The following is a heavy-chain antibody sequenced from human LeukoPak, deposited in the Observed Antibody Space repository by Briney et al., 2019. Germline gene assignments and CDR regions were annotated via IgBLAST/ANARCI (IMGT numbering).Heavy chain of an antibody. CDR3: ARLSSTSQPFDP. D-gene: IGHD2-2*01. CDR2: IYPDDSDT. Sequence: GESLKISCKGSGYSFASYWIAWARQMPGKGLEWMGIIYPDDSDTRYSPSFQGQVTISADKSISTAYLQWSGLKASDAAVYYCARLSSTSQPFDPWGQGTLVTVSS. V-gene: IGHV5-51*01. CDR1: GYSFASYW. J-gene: IGHJ5*02.